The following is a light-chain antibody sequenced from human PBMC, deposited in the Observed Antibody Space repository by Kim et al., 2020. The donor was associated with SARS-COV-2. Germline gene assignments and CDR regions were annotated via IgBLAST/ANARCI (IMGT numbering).Light chain of an antibody. V-gene: IGKV4-1*01. Sequence: KKDYLAWYQQKPGKPPKLLIYWASTRESGVPDRFSGSGSGTDFALTISSLQAEDVAVYYCQQYYSTPRTFGQGTKVDIK. CDR3: QQYYSTPRT. CDR2: WAS. J-gene: IGKJ1*01. CDR1: KKDY.